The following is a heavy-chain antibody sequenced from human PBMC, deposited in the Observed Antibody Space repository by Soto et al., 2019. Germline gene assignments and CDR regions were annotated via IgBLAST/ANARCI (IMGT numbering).Heavy chain of an antibody. CDR1: GGSFSGYY. CDR2: INHSGST. D-gene: IGHD6-6*01. CDR3: AREARTLDWYFDL. V-gene: IGHV4-34*01. Sequence: SETLSLTCAVYGGSFSGYYWSWIRQPPGKGLEWIGEINHSGSTNYNPSLKSRVTISVDTSKNQFSLKLSSVTAADTAVYYCAREARTLDWYFDLWGRGTLVTVSS. J-gene: IGHJ2*01.